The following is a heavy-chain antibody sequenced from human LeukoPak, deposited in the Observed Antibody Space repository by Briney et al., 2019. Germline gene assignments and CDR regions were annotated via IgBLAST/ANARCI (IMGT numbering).Heavy chain of an antibody. Sequence: ASVKVSCKASGYTFIDYYMNWVRQAPGQGLEWMGWINTNTGETNYAQKFQGRVTMTRDTPISTVYMELTSLTSDDTAVYYCARWGGVQFDPWGQGTLVIVSS. CDR1: GYTFIDYY. J-gene: IGHJ5*02. CDR2: INTNTGET. V-gene: IGHV1-2*02. D-gene: IGHD2-8*01. CDR3: ARWGGVQFDP.